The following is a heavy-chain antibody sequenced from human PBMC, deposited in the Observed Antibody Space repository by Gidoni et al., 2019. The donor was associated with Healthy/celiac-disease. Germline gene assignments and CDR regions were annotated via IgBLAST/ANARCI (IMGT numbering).Heavy chain of an antibody. J-gene: IGHJ4*02. V-gene: IGHV1-8*01. CDR3: ARGNRYCSGGSCSYYFDY. CDR1: GYTFTSYD. Sequence: QVQLVQSGAEVKKPGASVKVSCKASGYTFTSYDINWVRHATGQGLEWMGWMNPNSGNTGYAQKFQGRVTMTRNTSISTAYMELSSLRSEDTAVYYCARGNRYCSGGSCSYYFDYWGQGTLVTVSS. D-gene: IGHD2-15*01. CDR2: MNPNSGNT.